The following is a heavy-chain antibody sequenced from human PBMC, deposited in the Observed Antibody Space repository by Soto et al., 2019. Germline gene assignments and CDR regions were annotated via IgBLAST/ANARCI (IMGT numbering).Heavy chain of an antibody. CDR3: ARWGAAPYYYGMDV. J-gene: IGHJ6*02. D-gene: IGHD6-6*01. Sequence: GESLKISCAASGFTFSGSAMHWVRQASGKGLEWVGRIRSNTNNYATAYAASVKGRFTISRDDSKNTAYLQMNSLKTEDTAVYYCARWGAAPYYYGMDVWGQGTTVTVSS. CDR1: GFTFSGSA. V-gene: IGHV3-73*01. CDR2: IRSNTNNYAT.